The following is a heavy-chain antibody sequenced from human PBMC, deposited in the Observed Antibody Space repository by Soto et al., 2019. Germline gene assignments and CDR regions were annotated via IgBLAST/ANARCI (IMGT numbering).Heavy chain of an antibody. CDR2: IIPIFGTA. V-gene: IGHV1-69*06. J-gene: IGHJ5*02. CDR1: GGTFSSYA. Sequence: GASVKVSCKASGGTFSSYAISWVRQAPGQGLEWMGGIIPIFGTANYAQKFQGRVTITADKSTSTAYMELSSLRSEDTAVYYCARCGGAAAGSCWFDPWGQGTLVTVSS. D-gene: IGHD6-13*01. CDR3: ARCGGAAAGSCWFDP.